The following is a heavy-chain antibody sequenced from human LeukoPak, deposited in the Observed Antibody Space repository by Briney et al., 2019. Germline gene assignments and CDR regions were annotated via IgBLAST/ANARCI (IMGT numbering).Heavy chain of an antibody. CDR1: GYTFTSYG. D-gene: IGHD6-13*01. CDR2: ISAYNGNT. CDR3: ARGGGSSWYWSSYYGMDV. J-gene: IGHJ6*02. V-gene: IGHV1-18*01. Sequence: GASVKVSCKASGYTFTSYGISWVRQAPGQGLEWMGWISAYNGNTNYAQKLQGRVTMTTDTSTSTAYMELSSLRSEDTAVYYCARGGGSSWYWSSYYGMDVWGQGTTVTVSS.